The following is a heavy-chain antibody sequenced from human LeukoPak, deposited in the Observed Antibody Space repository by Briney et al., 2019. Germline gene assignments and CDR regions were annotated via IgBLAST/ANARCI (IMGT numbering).Heavy chain of an antibody. D-gene: IGHD3-10*01. CDR1: GFTFSRFG. Sequence: PGRSLRLSCAASGFTFSRFGMHWVRQAPGKGLEWEAVIWFDGSSTYYADSVKGRFTISRDNSKNTLYLQMSSLRDEDTAVYYCAKNYESGRGVPYGMDVWGQGTTVTVSS. V-gene: IGHV3-33*06. J-gene: IGHJ6*02. CDR2: IWFDGSST. CDR3: AKNYESGRGVPYGMDV.